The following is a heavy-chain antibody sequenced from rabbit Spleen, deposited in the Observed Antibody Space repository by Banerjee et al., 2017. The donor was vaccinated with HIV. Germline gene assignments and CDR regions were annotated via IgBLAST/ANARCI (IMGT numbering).Heavy chain of an antibody. J-gene: IGHJ4*01. V-gene: IGHV1S45*01. D-gene: IGHD4-2*01. CDR3: ARDLVAVIGWNFNL. CDR2: INIVTGKS. Sequence: EQLVESGGGMVQPEGSLPLICTASGVTLDDKDVMCWVRQATGKGLECIACINIVTGKSVYASWAKGRFTMSRTSSTTVTLQMSSLTAADTATYFCARDLVAVIGWNFNLWGQG. CDR1: GVTLDDKDV.